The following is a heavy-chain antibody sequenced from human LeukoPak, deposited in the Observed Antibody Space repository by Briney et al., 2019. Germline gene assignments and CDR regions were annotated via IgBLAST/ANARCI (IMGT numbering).Heavy chain of an antibody. J-gene: IGHJ5*02. D-gene: IGHD2-15*01. CDR1: GGSFSNYY. V-gene: IGHV4-34*01. Sequence: SETLSLTCAVYGGSFSNYYWTWIRQPPGKGLEWIGEINHSGSTNYNPSLKSRVTISVDTSKNQFSLKLSSVTAADTAVYYCARGRGYCSGGSCYHNWFDPWGQGTLVTVSS. CDR2: INHSGST. CDR3: ARGRGYCSGGSCYHNWFDP.